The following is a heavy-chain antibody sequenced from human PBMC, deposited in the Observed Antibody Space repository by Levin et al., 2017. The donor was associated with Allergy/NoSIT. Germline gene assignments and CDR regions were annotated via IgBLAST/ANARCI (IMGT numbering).Heavy chain of an antibody. V-gene: IGHV1-46*01. CDR3: ARRYSSGSFDH. CDR2: INPSGGST. Sequence: ASVKVSCKASGYTFTGYYLHWVRQAPGQGLEWMGIINPSGGSTSYAQKFQGRVTMTGDTSTSTVYMEVSSLRSEDTAVYYCARRYSSGSFDHWGQGSLVTVSS. J-gene: IGHJ4*02. D-gene: IGHD2-15*01. CDR1: GYTFTGYY.